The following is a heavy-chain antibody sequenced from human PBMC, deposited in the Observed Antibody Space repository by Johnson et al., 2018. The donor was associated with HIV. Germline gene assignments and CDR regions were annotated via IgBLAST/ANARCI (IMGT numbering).Heavy chain of an antibody. V-gene: IGHV3-66*01. D-gene: IGHD6-19*01. CDR2: IGTAGDT. CDR3: ASLGYTSGWIVSDDGFDV. Sequence: VQLVESGGGLVQPGGSLRLSCAASGFTVSSNYMSWVRQAPGKGLEWVSAIGTAGDTYYPGSVKGRFTISRDNSKNSLHLQMSSLRAEDTAVYYCASLGYTSGWIVSDDGFDVWGQGTLVTVSS. CDR1: GFTVSSNY. J-gene: IGHJ3*01.